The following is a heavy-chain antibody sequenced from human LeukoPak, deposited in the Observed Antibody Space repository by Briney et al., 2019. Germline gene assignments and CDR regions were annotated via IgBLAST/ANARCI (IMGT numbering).Heavy chain of an antibody. V-gene: IGHV1-2*02. CDR1: GYTFTGYY. CDR2: INPNSGGT. J-gene: IGHJ4*02. CDR3: ARSNYIVTGYYPGVFDY. D-gene: IGHD3-9*01. Sequence: GASVKVSCKASGYTFTGYYMHWVRQAPGQGLEWMGWINPNSGGTNYAQKFQGRVTMTRDTSISTAYMELSRLRSDDTAVYYCARSNYIVTGYYPGVFDYWGQGTLVTVSS.